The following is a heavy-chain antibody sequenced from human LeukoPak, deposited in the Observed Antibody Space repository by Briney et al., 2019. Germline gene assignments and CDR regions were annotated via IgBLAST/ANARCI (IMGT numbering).Heavy chain of an antibody. Sequence: GGSLRLSCAASGFIFTSYDMHWVRQTPGKGLEWVSGISTAGDTYYQDSVKGRFSISRENAKNSLYLQMNSLRAGDTAVYYCARDSGPGGYSFDSWGQGTLVSVSS. CDR3: ARDSGPGGYSFDS. J-gene: IGHJ4*02. V-gene: IGHV3-13*04. D-gene: IGHD5-18*01. CDR1: GFIFTSYD. CDR2: ISTAGDT.